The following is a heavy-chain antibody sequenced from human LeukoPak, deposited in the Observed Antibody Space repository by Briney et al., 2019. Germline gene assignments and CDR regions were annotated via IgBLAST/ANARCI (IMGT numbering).Heavy chain of an antibody. CDR3: ATSKYSGSY. Sequence: GGSLRLSCAASGFTFSSYGMHWVRQAPGKGLEWVAFIRYDGSNKYYADSVKGRFTISRDNSKNTLNLRMNSLRAEDTAVYYCATSKYSGSYWGQGTLVTVSS. CDR2: IRYDGSNK. V-gene: IGHV3-30*02. J-gene: IGHJ4*02. CDR1: GFTFSSYG. D-gene: IGHD1-26*01.